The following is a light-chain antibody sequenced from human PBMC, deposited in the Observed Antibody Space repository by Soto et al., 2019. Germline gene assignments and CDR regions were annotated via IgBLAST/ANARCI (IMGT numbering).Light chain of an antibody. J-gene: IGKJ1*01. CDR1: QSVSSTY. CDR2: GAS. CDR3: QQYGSSPRT. Sequence: EIVLTQSPGTLSFSPGERAILSCRASQSVSSTYLAWYQQKPGQAPRLLIYGASTRATGVPARFSGSGSGTDFTLTITRLEPEDFAVYFCQQYGSSPRTFGQGTEVDI. V-gene: IGKV3-20*01.